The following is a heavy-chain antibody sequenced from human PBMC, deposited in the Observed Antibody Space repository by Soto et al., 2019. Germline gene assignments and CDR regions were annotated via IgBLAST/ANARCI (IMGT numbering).Heavy chain of an antibody. CDR2: IYWDDDK. CDR3: AHRPDQSWYKYKCFDP. V-gene: IGHV2-5*02. J-gene: IGHJ5*02. CDR1: GFSLSTSGVG. Sequence: SGPTLVNPTQTLTLTCTFSGFSLSTSGVGVGWIRQPPGKALEWVALIYWDDDKRYSPSLKSRLTITKDTSKNQVVLTMTNMDPVDTATYYCAHRPDQSWYKYKCFDPWGQGILVTVS. D-gene: IGHD1-1*01.